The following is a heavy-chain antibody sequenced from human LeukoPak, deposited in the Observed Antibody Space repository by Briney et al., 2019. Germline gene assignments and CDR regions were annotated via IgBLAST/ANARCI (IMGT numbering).Heavy chain of an antibody. CDR1: GGSIGSYY. Sequence: SETLSLTCTVSGGSIGSYYWNWIRQPPGQGLEWIGYVSYSGSTNYNPSLKSRVIMSVDKSKNQFSLKLSSVTAADTAVYFCARATSGYYFDFWDQGTLVTVSS. J-gene: IGHJ4*02. CDR2: VSYSGST. CDR3: ARATSGYYFDF. V-gene: IGHV4-59*01. D-gene: IGHD3-22*01.